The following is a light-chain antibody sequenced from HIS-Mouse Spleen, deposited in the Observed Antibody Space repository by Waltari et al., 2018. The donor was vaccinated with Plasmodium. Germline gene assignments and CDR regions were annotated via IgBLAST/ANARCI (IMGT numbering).Light chain of an antibody. CDR3: QQYNNWPPYT. V-gene: IGKV3-15*01. J-gene: IGKJ2*01. CDR2: GAS. Sequence: EIVMTQSPATLSVYPGERATISCRASQSVSSNLAWYQQKPGQAPRLLIYGASTRATGIPARFSGSGSGTEFTLTISSMQSEDFAVYYCQQYNNWPPYTFGQGTKLEIK. CDR1: QSVSSN.